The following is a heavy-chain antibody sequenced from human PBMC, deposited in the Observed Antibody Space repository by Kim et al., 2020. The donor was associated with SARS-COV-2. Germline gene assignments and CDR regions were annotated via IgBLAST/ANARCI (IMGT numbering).Heavy chain of an antibody. D-gene: IGHD6-13*01. CDR1: GFTFSKFT. J-gene: IGHJ6*01. V-gene: IGHV3-23*01. CDR3: AKEAHDSSTWPEVLDF. CDR2: ISGPGDDT. Sequence: GGSLRLSCVASGFTFSKFTMSWVRQAPGKGLEWVSAISGPGDDTYYAESVKGRFTISRDNAKNSLYVNLDSLRADDTAVYYCAKEAHDSSTWPEVLDFWG.